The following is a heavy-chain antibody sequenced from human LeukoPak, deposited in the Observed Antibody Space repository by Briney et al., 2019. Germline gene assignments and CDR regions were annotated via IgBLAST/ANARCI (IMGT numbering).Heavy chain of an antibody. V-gene: IGHV3-48*03. CDR2: ISSSGSTI. Sequence: PGGSLRLSCAASGFTFSSYEMNWVRQAPGKGLEWVSYISSSGSTIYYADSVKGRFTISRDNAKNSPYLQMNSLRAEDTAVYYCARTPFTMVRGVPSVFFDYWGQGTLVTVSS. J-gene: IGHJ4*02. CDR1: GFTFSSYE. CDR3: ARTPFTMVRGVPSVFFDY. D-gene: IGHD3-10*01.